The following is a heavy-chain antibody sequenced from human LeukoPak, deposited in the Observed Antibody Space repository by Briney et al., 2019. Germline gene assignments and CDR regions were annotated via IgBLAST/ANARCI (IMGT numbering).Heavy chain of an antibody. V-gene: IGHV4-59*01. CDR1: VGSISSYY. J-gene: IGHJ4*02. D-gene: IGHD1-20*01. Sequence: PSETLSLTCTVSVGSISSYYWSWIRQPPGKGLEWIGYIYYSGSTNYNPSLKSRVTISVDTSRNQFSLKLSSVTAADTAVYYYARGNWMFYYWAQGTLVTVSS. CDR3: ARGNWMFYY. CDR2: IYYSGST.